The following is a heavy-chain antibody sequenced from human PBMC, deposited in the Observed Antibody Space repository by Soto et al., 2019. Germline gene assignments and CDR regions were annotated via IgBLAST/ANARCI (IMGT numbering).Heavy chain of an antibody. CDR1: GXTFXXHX. J-gene: IGHJ3*01. Sequence: KXSXXASGXTFXXHXMHWVRQAPGQGLERIGFIILCGGTTNSAQKYQERVTMTRDMSTSTDYIELSSLRSEDKAEFYCAADSNWNDIDAFDFWGQGTLVTVSS. CDR2: IILCGGTT. D-gene: IGHD1-20*01. CDR3: AADSNWNDIDAFDF. V-gene: IGHV1-46*01.